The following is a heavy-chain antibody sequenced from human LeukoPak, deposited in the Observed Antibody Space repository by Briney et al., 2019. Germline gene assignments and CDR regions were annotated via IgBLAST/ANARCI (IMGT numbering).Heavy chain of an antibody. CDR2: ISSSSSYI. CDR3: ARGTGYSYGYRIDY. J-gene: IGHJ4*02. D-gene: IGHD5-18*01. Sequence: GGSLRLSCAASGFTFNSYSMNWVRQAPGKGLEWVSSISSSSSYIYYADSVKGRFTISRDNAKNSLYLQMNSLRAEDTAVYYCARGTGYSYGYRIDYWGQGTLVTVSS. V-gene: IGHV3-21*01. CDR1: GFTFNSYS.